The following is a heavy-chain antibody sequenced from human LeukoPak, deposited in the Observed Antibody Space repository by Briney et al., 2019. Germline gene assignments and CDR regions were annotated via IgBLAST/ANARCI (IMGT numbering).Heavy chain of an antibody. Sequence: ASVKVSCKASGYTLTSSYINWVRQAPGQGLEWMGWISAYNGKTNYAQKFQGRVTMTTDSSTNTAYMDLTSLRSDDTAVYYCARGGTYYPCIDYWGQGTLVTVSS. V-gene: IGHV1-18*01. CDR3: ARGGTYYPCIDY. D-gene: IGHD1-26*01. J-gene: IGHJ4*02. CDR1: GYTLTSSY. CDR2: ISAYNGKT.